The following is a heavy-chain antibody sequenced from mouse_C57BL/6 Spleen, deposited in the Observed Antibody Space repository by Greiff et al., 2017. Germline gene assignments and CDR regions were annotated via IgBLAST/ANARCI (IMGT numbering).Heavy chain of an antibody. CDR3: ARGESSYWYFDV. D-gene: IGHD1-1*01. J-gene: IGHJ1*03. CDR1: GYTFTDYY. Sequence: EVQLQESGPVLVKPGASVKMSCKASGYTFTDYYMNWVKQSPGKSLEWIGVINPYNGGTSYNQKFKGKATLTVDKSSSTAYMELNSLTSEDSAVYYCARGESSYWYFDVWGTGTTVTVSS. V-gene: IGHV1-19*01. CDR2: INPYNGGT.